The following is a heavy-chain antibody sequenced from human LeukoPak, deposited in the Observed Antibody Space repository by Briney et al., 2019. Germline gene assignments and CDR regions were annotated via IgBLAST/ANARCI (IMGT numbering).Heavy chain of an antibody. CDR2: IWYDGSNK. Sequence: PGRSLRLSCAASGFTFSSYGMHWVRQAPGKGLEWVAVIWYDGSNKYYADSVKGRFTISRDNSNNTLFLQMNSLRAEDTAVYYCASQREAVAGPFDYWGQGTLVTVSS. V-gene: IGHV3-33*01. CDR1: GFTFSSYG. D-gene: IGHD6-19*01. J-gene: IGHJ4*02. CDR3: ASQREAVAGPFDY.